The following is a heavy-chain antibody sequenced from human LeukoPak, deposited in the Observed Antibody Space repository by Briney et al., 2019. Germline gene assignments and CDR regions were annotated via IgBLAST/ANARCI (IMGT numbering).Heavy chain of an antibody. J-gene: IGHJ4*02. D-gene: IGHD3-22*01. CDR2: IHPDGNT. CDR1: GGSISHNNW. CDR3: ATYYDSSGYKFDY. V-gene: IGHV4-4*02. Sequence: SETLSLTCAVSGGSISHNNWWTWVRLPPGKGLEWIGEIHPDGNTNYNPSLKSRVTMSLDKSKNQFSLNLSSVIAADTAVYYCATYYDSSGYKFDYWGQGNLVTVSS.